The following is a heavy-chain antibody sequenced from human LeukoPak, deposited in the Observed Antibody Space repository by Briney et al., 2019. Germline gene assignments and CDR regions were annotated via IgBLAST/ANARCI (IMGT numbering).Heavy chain of an antibody. CDR1: GFTSSSYG. D-gene: IGHD5-12*01. Sequence: PGGSLRLSCAASGFTSSSYGMHWVRQAPGKGLEWVAVISYDGSNKYYADSVKGRFTISRDNSKNTLYLQMNSLRAEDTAVYYCAKDLASPRTHWLRSIKSPGGGYFDYWGRGTLVSVSS. CDR3: AKDLASPRTHWLRSIKSPGGGYFDY. CDR2: ISYDGSNK. V-gene: IGHV3-30*18. J-gene: IGHJ4*03.